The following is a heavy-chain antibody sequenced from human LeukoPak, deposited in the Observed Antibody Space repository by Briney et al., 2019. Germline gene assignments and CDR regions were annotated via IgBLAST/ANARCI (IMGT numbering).Heavy chain of an antibody. Sequence: AGGSLRLSCAASGFTFSSYWVHWVRQAPGKGLVWVSRINSDGSSTSYADSVKGRFTISRDNAKNTLYLQMNSLRAEDTAVYYCARDVFDIVVVPAAISWFDPWGQGTLVTVSS. CDR3: ARDVFDIVVVPAAISWFDP. J-gene: IGHJ5*02. CDR1: GFTFSSYW. D-gene: IGHD2-2*02. CDR2: INSDGSST. V-gene: IGHV3-74*01.